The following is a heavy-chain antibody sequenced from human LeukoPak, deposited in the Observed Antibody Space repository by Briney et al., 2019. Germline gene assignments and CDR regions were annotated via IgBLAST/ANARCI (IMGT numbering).Heavy chain of an antibody. CDR1: GYTFTAYG. CDR3: ARDKIALGATDLDL. V-gene: IGHV1-18*01. D-gene: IGHD3-16*01. Sequence: GASVKVSCQASGYTFTAYGISWVRQAPGQGLEWIGWISTYNDDSKYGQKVQGRVTMTTDTSTTTVYMNQWDLRPDDTAVYYCARDKIALGATDLDLWGQGTLVTVSS. CDR2: ISTYNDDS. J-gene: IGHJ4*02.